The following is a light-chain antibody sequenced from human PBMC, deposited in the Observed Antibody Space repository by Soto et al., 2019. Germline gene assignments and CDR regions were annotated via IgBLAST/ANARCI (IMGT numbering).Light chain of an antibody. CDR1: SSNIGAGFG. CDR2: GNN. J-gene: IGLJ2*01. CDR3: QSYDRSLRVV. Sequence: QSALTQPPSVSGAPGQRVTISCTGSSSNIGAGFGVHWYQQLPGTAPKLLIYGNNNRPSGVPDRFSGSKSGTSASLAITGLQAEDEAAYYCQSYDRSLRVVFGGGTKLTVL. V-gene: IGLV1-40*01.